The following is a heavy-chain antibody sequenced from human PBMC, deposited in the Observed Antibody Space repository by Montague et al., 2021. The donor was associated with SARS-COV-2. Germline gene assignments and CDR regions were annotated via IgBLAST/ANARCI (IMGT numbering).Heavy chain of an antibody. J-gene: IGHJ3*02. V-gene: IGHV4-31*03. CDR2: IYYSGST. Sequence: TLSLTCTVSGGSISSGGYYWSWIRQPPGKGLEWIGYIYYSGSTYYNPSFKSRVTISVDTSKNQFSLKLSSVTAADTAVYYCARVQGITMIVVVIGAFDIWGQGTMVTVSS. D-gene: IGHD3-22*01. CDR1: GGSISSGGYY. CDR3: ARVQGITMIVVVIGAFDI.